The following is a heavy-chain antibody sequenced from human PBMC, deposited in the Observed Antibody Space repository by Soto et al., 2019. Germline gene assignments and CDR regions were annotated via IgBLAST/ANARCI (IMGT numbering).Heavy chain of an antibody. V-gene: IGHV3-15*07. D-gene: IGHD2-15*01. CDR1: GFPFSNAW. CDR3: PTDSYIDMPIVRFNY. CDR2: IKSKIDGGTT. J-gene: IGHJ4*02. Sequence: GGSLRLSCAASGFPFSNAWINWVRQAPGKGLEWVGRIKSKIDGGTTDFAAPVKGRFAISRDDSKNIAYMQMNSLKIEDTAVNYCPTDSYIDMPIVRFNYWGQGTLVTVSS.